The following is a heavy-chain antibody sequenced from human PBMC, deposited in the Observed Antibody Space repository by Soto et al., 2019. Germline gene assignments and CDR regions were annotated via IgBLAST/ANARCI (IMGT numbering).Heavy chain of an antibody. J-gene: IGHJ3*02. D-gene: IGHD1-1*01. CDR3: ASKLYDAFDI. Sequence: QVQLVQSGAEVKKPGSSVKVSCKASGGTFSSYTISWVRQAPGQGLEWMGRIIPILGIANYAQKFQGRVTFTADKSTSTAYMELSSLISEDTAVYYCASKLYDAFDIWGQGTMVTVSS. V-gene: IGHV1-69*02. CDR1: GGTFSSYT. CDR2: IIPILGIA.